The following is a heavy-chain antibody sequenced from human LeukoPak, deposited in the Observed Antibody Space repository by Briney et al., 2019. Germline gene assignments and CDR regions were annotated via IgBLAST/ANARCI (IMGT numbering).Heavy chain of an antibody. Sequence: GVSLRLSCAASGFTFSLYYMAWIRQAPGKGLEWVSYIIRCETNITYAVPVKGRFSISRDNAKNSLYLKISDMRSENTAVYYCARDSSHSVVVPPVIPVGLDNWFDPWGQGTLVT. CDR1: GFTFSLYY. J-gene: IGHJ5*02. D-gene: IGHD2-2*01. CDR3: ARDSSHSVVVPPVIPVGLDNWFDP. CDR2: IIRCETNI. V-gene: IGHV3-11*01.